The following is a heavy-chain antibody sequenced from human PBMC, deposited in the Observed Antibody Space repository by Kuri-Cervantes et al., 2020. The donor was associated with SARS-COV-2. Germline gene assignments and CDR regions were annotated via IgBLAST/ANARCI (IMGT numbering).Heavy chain of an antibody. CDR2: INPNSGGT. CDR3: ARGAHCGGDCSSAFDI. J-gene: IGHJ3*02. CDR1: GYTFTGYY. Sequence: ASVKVSCKASGYTFTGYYMHWVRQAPGQGLEWMGWINPNSGGTNYAQKFQGRVTMTRDTSASTAYMELSSLRSEDTAVYYCARGAHCGGDCSSAFDIWGQGTMVTVSS. D-gene: IGHD2-21*01. V-gene: IGHV1-2*02.